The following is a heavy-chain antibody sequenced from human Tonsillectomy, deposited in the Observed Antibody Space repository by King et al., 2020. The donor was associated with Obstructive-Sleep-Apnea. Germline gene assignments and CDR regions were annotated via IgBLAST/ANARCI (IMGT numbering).Heavy chain of an antibody. J-gene: IGHJ4*02. D-gene: IGHD5-18*01. V-gene: IGHV4-59*08. CDR3: ARTNSFGYSYGSLDY. CDR1: GGSISSYY. Sequence: LQLQESGPGLVKPSETLSLTCTVSGGSISSYYWSWIRQPPGKGLDWIGYIYYSGSTNYNPSLKSRVTLSVDTSKNQFSLKLSSVTAADTAVYYCARTNSFGYSYGSLDYWGQGTLVTVSS. CDR2: IYYSGST.